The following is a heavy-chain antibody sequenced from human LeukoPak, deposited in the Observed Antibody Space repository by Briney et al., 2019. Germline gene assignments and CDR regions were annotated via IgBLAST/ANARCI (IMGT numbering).Heavy chain of an antibody. Sequence: SGTLSLTCAVYGGSFGGYYWSWIRQPPGKGLEWIGEINHSGSTNYNPSLKSRVTISVDTSKNQFSLKLSSVTAADTAVYYCARHRPVLRYFDWLLSHNYFDYWGQGTLVTVSS. CDR1: GGSFGGYY. J-gene: IGHJ4*02. D-gene: IGHD3-9*01. CDR3: ARHRPVLRYFDWLLSHNYFDY. V-gene: IGHV4-34*01. CDR2: INHSGST.